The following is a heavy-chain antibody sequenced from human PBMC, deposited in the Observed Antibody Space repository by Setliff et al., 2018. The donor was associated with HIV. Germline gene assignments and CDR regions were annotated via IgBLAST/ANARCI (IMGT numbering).Heavy chain of an antibody. D-gene: IGHD2-2*01. J-gene: IGHJ5*02. CDR2: IIPISGTV. CDR1: GGTFSSYA. V-gene: IGHV1-69*05. Sequence: SAKVSCKASGGTFSSYAISWVRQAPGQGLEWMGGIIPISGTVNYAQKFWGRVTITTHESTSTAYMELSSLRSEDTAVYYCARDFGGYCSSMSCPGLFDPWGQGTLVTVSS. CDR3: ARDFGGYCSSMSCPGLFDP.